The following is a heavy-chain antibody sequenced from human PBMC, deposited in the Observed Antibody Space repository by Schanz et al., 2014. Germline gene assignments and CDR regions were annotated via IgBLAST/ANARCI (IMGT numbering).Heavy chain of an antibody. J-gene: IGHJ4*02. CDR3: ARGGADSAMAHEY. Sequence: EVQLVESGGGLIQPGGSLRLSCAVSGFTVSSNYMSWVRQAPGKGLEWVSTVYMSAASTRYADSVKGRFTISRDNAKNTVYLQMTSLRVEDTAVYYCARGGADSAMAHEYWGRGTLVTVSS. CDR2: VYMSAAST. CDR1: GFTVSSNY. V-gene: IGHV3-53*01. D-gene: IGHD5-18*01.